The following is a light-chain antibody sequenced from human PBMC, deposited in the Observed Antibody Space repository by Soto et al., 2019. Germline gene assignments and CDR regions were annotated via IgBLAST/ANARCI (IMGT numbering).Light chain of an antibody. CDR2: LEGSGSY. Sequence: QPVLTQSSSASASLGSSVKLTCTLSSGHSSNIIAWHQQQPGKAPRYLMYLEGSGSYNKGSGVPDRFSGTSSGADRYLTISNLQFEDEADYYCETWDSNTRVFGGGTKLTVL. J-gene: IGLJ2*01. CDR3: ETWDSNTRV. V-gene: IGLV4-60*02. CDR1: SGHSSNI.